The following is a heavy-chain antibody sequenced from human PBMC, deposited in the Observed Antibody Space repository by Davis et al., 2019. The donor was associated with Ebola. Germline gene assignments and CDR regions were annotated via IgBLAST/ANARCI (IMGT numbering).Heavy chain of an antibody. CDR2: IYSGGST. J-gene: IGHJ6*02. CDR1: GFTFSSYA. V-gene: IGHV3-53*01. CDR3: GTNKYYYYGMDV. Sequence: PGGSLRLSCAASGFTFSSYAMSWVRQAPGKGLEWVSVIYSGGSTYYADSVKGRFTISRDNSKNTLYLQMNSLRAEDTAVYYCGTNKYYYYGMDVWGQGTTVTVSS. D-gene: IGHD1/OR15-1a*01.